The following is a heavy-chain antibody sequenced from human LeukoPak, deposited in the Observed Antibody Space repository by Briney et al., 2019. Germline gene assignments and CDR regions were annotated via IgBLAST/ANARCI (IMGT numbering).Heavy chain of an antibody. CDR3: ARGPPTDYYDSSGFYYVFDY. CDR1: SGSIGSDALY. CDR2: VHYTRSYSGTT. J-gene: IGHJ4*02. Sequence: SETLSLTCTVSSGSIGSDALYWGWIRQSPGKGLEWIGSVHYTRSYSGTTYYNPSLKSRVTISVDTSKNQFSLKLSSVTAADTAVYFCARGPPTDYYDSSGFYYVFDYWGQGTLVTVSS. D-gene: IGHD3-22*01. V-gene: IGHV4-39*07.